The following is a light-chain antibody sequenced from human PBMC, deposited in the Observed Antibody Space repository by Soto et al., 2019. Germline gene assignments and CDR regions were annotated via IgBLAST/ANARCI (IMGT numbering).Light chain of an antibody. V-gene: IGKV1-33*01. CDR3: QQYDNFFLT. Sequence: DIQMTQSPSSLSASVGDRVSITCQASQEISNYLNWYQQKPGKAPELLIYDASNLEIGLLSMFSVSGSRTDFTVTISSLQPEASATYYGQQYDNFFLTFGGGTKVDIK. CDR2: DAS. CDR1: QEISNY. J-gene: IGKJ4*02.